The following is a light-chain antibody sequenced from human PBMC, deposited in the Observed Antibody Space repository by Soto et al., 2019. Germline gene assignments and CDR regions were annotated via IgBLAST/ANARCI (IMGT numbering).Light chain of an antibody. CDR1: QSVNNY. J-gene: IGKJ2*03. Sequence: EIVLTQSPAPLSLSPGQRATLSCRASQSVNNYLGWYQQKPDQAPRLLIYDTSNRATGVPARFSGSGSGTDFTLTISSLEPEDFAVDYCQQRCNWPHYSFGQGTKLEIK. CDR3: QQRCNWPHYS. CDR2: DTS. V-gene: IGKV3-11*01.